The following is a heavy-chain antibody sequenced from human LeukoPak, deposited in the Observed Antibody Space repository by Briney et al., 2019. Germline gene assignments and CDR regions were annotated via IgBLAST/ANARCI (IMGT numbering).Heavy chain of an antibody. CDR3: ASEWSAEPLYYYYMDV. V-gene: IGHV4-39*01. J-gene: IGHJ6*03. D-gene: IGHD3-3*01. CDR2: IYYSGST. CDR1: GGSISSSSYY. Sequence: PSETLSLTCTVSGGSISSSSYYWGWIRQPPGKGLEWIGSIYYSGSTYYNPSLKSRVTISVDTSKNQFSLKLSSVTAADTAVYYCASEWSAEPLYYYYMDVWGKGTTVTVSS.